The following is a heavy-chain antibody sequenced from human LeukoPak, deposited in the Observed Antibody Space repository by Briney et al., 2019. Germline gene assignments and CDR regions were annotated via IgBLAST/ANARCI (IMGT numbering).Heavy chain of an antibody. CDR1: RYTFTSYD. V-gene: IGHV1-18*04. CDR3: ARDIVVVTANDYYYGMDV. Sequence: GASVKVSCKASRYTFTSYDINWVRQAPGQGLEWMGWISGYNGNTNYAQKLQGRVTMTTDTSTSTAYMELRSLRSDDTAVYYCARDIVVVTANDYYYGMDVWGQGTTVTVSS. J-gene: IGHJ6*02. D-gene: IGHD2-21*02. CDR2: ISGYNGNT.